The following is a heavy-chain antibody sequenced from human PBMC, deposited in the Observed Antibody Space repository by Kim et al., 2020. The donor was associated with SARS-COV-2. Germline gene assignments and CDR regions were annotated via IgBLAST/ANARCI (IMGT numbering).Heavy chain of an antibody. V-gene: IGHV3-23*01. Sequence: GGSLRLSCAASGLSFMNAVMSWVRQAPGKRLEWVSSISGSGDTTYFADSVKGRFTISRDNSKNTLYLQMNSLRADDTAVYYCASRGGGGWYDFDLWGQG. CDR1: GLSFMNAV. CDR2: ISGSGDTT. CDR3: ASRGGGGWYDFDL. D-gene: IGHD6-19*01. J-gene: IGHJ4*02.